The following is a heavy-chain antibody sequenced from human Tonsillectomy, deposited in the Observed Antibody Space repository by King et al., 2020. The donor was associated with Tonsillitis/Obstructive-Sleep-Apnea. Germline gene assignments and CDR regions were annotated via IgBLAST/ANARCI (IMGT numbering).Heavy chain of an antibody. V-gene: IGHV4-34*01. CDR3: ARFLSAGGAPPQITTASGSDP. J-gene: IGHJ5*02. CDR2: INHSGST. D-gene: IGHD3-22*01. Sequence: VQLQQWGAGLLKPSETLSLTCAVYGGSFSGYYWSWIRQPPGKGLEWIGEINHSGSTNYNPSLKSRVTISVDTSKNQFSLKLSSVTAADTAVYYCARFLSAGGAPPQITTASGSDPWGQGTLVTVSS. CDR1: GGSFSGYY.